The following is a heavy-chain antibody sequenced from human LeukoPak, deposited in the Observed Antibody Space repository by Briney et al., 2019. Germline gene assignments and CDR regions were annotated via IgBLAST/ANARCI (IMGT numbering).Heavy chain of an antibody. Sequence: GGSLRLSCAASGFTFSSYAMSWVRQAPGKGLEWVSAISGSGGSTYYADSVKGRFTISRDNSKNTLYLQMNSLRAEDTAVYYCACSYRWYSSPRPGGPLYDAFYIWGQRTMVTVSS. V-gene: IGHV3-23*01. CDR3: ACSYRWYSSPRPGGPLYDAFYI. J-gene: IGHJ3*02. CDR2: ISGSGGST. D-gene: IGHD6-13*01. CDR1: GFTFSSYA.